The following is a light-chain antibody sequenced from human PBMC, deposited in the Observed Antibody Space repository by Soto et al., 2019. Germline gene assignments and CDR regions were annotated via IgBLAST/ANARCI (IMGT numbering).Light chain of an antibody. CDR3: CSLTTGHTYV. CDR1: SSDIGHYDY. V-gene: IGLV2-14*03. Sequence: QSALTQPASVSWSPGQSITISCTGTSSDIGHYDYVSWYQQHPGKAPKLMIYHVTYRPSGVSNRYSGSKSGNSASLTISGLQADDDADYYCCSLTTGHTYVFGSGNKVTVL. J-gene: IGLJ1*01. CDR2: HVT.